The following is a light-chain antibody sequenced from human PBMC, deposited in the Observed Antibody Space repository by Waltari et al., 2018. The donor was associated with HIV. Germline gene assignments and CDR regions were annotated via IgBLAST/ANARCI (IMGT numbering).Light chain of an antibody. Sequence: DIQMTQFPSTLSASVGDRVTIACRASQTIDRWLAWYQQKPGKAPRLLMYKASTLQSGVPYRFSGSGSGTEFTLTISSLQPDDFATYYCQQYNSYPWTFGQGTKVEIK. CDR2: KAS. V-gene: IGKV1-5*03. CDR3: QQYNSYPWT. J-gene: IGKJ1*01. CDR1: QTIDRW.